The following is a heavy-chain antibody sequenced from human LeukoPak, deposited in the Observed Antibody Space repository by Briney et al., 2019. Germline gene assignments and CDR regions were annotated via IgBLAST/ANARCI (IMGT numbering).Heavy chain of an antibody. CDR3: ARDLMTTVTSSFDY. J-gene: IGHJ4*02. V-gene: IGHV1-8*01. Sequence: GASVKVSCKASGYTFTSYDINWVRQATGQGLEWMGWMNPYSGNTGYAQKFQGRVTMTRNTSISIAYMELSSPRSEDTAVYYCARDLMTTVTSSFDYWGQGTLVTVSS. D-gene: IGHD4-11*01. CDR2: MNPYSGNT. CDR1: GYTFTSYD.